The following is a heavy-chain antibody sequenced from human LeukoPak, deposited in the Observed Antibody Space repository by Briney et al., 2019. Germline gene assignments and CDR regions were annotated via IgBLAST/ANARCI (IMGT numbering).Heavy chain of an antibody. Sequence: SQTLSLTCTVSGGSISSGVYYWSWIRQPAGKGLEWVGRIYTSGSTNYNPSLKSRVTMSVDTSKNQFSLKLSSVTAADTAVYYCARNDYVQSYDAFDIWGQGTMVTVSS. CDR3: ARNDYVQSYDAFDI. J-gene: IGHJ3*02. CDR2: IYTSGST. D-gene: IGHD4-17*01. CDR1: GGSISSGVYY. V-gene: IGHV4-61*02.